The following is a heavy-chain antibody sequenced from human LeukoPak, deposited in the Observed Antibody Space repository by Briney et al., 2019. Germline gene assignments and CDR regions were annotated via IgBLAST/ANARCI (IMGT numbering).Heavy chain of an antibody. Sequence: SETLSLTCTVAGGSISSGGYYWSWIRQHPGKGLEWIGYIYYSGSTYYNPSLKSRVTISVDTSKNQFSLKLSSVPAADTAVYYCATFFSGYYYYYMDVWGKGTTVTVSS. J-gene: IGHJ6*03. CDR1: GGSISSGGYY. CDR2: IYYSGST. D-gene: IGHD6-25*01. CDR3: ATFFSGYYYYYMDV. V-gene: IGHV4-31*03.